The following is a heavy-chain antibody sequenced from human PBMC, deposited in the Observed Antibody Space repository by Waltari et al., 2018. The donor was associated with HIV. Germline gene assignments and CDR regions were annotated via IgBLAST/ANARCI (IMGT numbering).Heavy chain of an antibody. CDR3: ARVSDSYGTVFEY. CDR1: GGSLSSGNNY. V-gene: IGHV4-31*03. D-gene: IGHD3-10*01. CDR2: NQHSGRT. J-gene: IGHJ4*02. Sequence: QVQLQESGPGLVKSSQTLSLTCTVSGGSLSSGNNYWNWIRQHPGNGLEWIGYNQHSGRTYYIPSLKSRVSISVNTSKNQFSLNLTSVTAAATAVYYCARVSDSYGTVFEYWGQGTLVSVSS.